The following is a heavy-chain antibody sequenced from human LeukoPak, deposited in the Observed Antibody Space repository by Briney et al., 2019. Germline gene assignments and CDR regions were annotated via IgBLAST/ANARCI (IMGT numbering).Heavy chain of an antibody. D-gene: IGHD2-15*01. CDR3: ARGLRLYCSGGSCLYYFDY. CDR2: MNPNSGNT. CDR1: GYTFTSYD. Sequence: ASVKVSCKASGYTFTSYDINWVRQATGQGLEWMGWMNPNSGNTGYAQKFQGRVTMTRNTSISTAYMELSSLRSEDTAVYYCARGLRLYCSGGSCLYYFDYWAREPWSPSPQ. V-gene: IGHV1-8*01. J-gene: IGHJ4*02.